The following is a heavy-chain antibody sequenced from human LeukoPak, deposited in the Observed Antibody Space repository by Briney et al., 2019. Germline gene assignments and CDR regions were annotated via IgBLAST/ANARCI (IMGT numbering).Heavy chain of an antibody. CDR2: IYYSGST. V-gene: IGHV4-31*03. CDR1: GGSISSSSYY. J-gene: IGHJ4*02. CDR3: ARAPPTTVTEYYFDY. Sequence: PSETLSLTCTVSGGSISSSSYYWGWIRQPPGKGLEWIGYIYYSGSTYYNPSLKSRVTISVDTSKNQFSLKLSSVTAADTAVYYCARAPPTTVTEYYFDYWGQGTLVTVSS. D-gene: IGHD4-17*01.